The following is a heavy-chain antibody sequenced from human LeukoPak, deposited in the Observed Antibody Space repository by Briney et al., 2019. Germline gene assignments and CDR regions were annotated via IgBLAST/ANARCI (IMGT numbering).Heavy chain of an antibody. D-gene: IGHD5-18*01. V-gene: IGHV4-34*01. CDR2: INHSGST. Sequence: SETLSLTCAVYGGSFSGYYWSWIRQPPGKGLEWIGEINHSGSTNYKPSLKSRVTISVDTSKNQFSLKLSSVTAADTAVYYCARAGPGYSYGYTPFSFDSWGQGTLVTVSS. J-gene: IGHJ4*02. CDR1: GGSFSGYY. CDR3: ARAGPGYSYGYTPFSFDS.